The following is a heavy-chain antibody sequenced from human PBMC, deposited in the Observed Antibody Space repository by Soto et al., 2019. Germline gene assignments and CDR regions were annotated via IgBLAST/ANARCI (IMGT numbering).Heavy chain of an antibody. CDR1: GYTFTNND. J-gene: IGHJ5*02. V-gene: IGHV1-8*01. CDR2: MNPGSGDT. Sequence: ASVKVSCKASGYTFTNNDVSGVLQASGQGREWMGWMNPGSGDTGYAQKFQGRVTMTRDISIATAYMELNSLTSEDTAIYYCARMESFGSLNWFDPWGQGTLVTVSS. CDR3: ARMESFGSLNWFDP. D-gene: IGHD5-18*01.